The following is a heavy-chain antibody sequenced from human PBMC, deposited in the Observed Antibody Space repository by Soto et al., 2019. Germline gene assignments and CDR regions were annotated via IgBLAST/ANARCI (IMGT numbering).Heavy chain of an antibody. J-gene: IGHJ5*02. D-gene: IGHD4-17*01. CDR1: DDSISDSRYY. Sequence: PSETLSLTCSVLDDSISDSRYYWGWIRQSPEKGLEWIGSISHDGHAYYNPPLKSRVTLFADTSRNQFSLKMKSVTVADTALSFCARQLYGHYLGGNWLDPWGQGAPVTVSS. CDR3: ARQLYGHYLGGNWLDP. CDR2: ISHDGHA. V-gene: IGHV4-39*01.